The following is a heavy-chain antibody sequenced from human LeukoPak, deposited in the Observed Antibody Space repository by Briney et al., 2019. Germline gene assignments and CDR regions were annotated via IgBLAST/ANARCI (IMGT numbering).Heavy chain of an antibody. CDR1: GYTFTSYY. J-gene: IGHJ3*02. Sequence: ASVKVSCKASGYTFTSYYMHWVRQAPGQGLEWMGIINPSGGSTSYAQKFQGRVTMTRDTSTSTVYMELSSLRSEDTAVYYCAREWPHDKAANAFDIWGQGTMVTVSS. V-gene: IGHV1-46*01. CDR3: AREWPHDKAANAFDI. D-gene: IGHD6-13*01. CDR2: INPSGGST.